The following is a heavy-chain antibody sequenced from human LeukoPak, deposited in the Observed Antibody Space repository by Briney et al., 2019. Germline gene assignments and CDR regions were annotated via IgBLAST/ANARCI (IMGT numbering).Heavy chain of an antibody. V-gene: IGHV3-74*01. Sequence: GGSLRLSCAASGFTFSSYSMNWVRQAPGKGLVWVSRIKSDGSSTSYADSVKGRFTISRDNDKNTLYLQMNSLRAEDTAVYYCARGWWFDYWGQGTLVTVSS. CDR2: IKSDGSST. J-gene: IGHJ4*02. D-gene: IGHD2-15*01. CDR1: GFTFSSYS. CDR3: ARGWWFDY.